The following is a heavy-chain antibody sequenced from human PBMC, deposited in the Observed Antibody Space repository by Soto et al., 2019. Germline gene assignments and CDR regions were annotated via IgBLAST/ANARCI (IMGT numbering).Heavy chain of an antibody. CDR1: GFTFTRYS. D-gene: IGHD3-10*01. CDR3: AKVMGSTSSTANFDY. Sequence: GGSLRLSCAASGFTFTRYSMNWVRQAPGKGLEWVSSISSTTNYIYYGDSMKGRFTISRDNAKNTLSLQMTSLRAEDTAVYYCAKVMGSTSSTANFDYWGRGTLVTVSS. J-gene: IGHJ4*02. V-gene: IGHV3-21*04. CDR2: ISSTTNYI.